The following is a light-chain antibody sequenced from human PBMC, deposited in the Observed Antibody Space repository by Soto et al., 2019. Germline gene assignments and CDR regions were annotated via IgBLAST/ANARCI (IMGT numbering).Light chain of an antibody. CDR1: QNVGRNY. CDR3: QQYGSSPPYT. J-gene: IGKJ2*01. CDR2: AAS. Sequence: EIVLTQSPGTLSLSPGERATLSCRASQNVGRNYVAWYQQKPGQAPRLLIFAASGRVTGIPDRFSGSGSGTDFTITITRLEPEDFALYFCQQYGSSPPYTFGQGTTLEIK. V-gene: IGKV3-20*01.